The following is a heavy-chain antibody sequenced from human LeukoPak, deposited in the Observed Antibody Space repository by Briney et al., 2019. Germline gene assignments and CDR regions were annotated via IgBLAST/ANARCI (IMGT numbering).Heavy chain of an antibody. CDR3: ARDFSEGFWGGYFDY. D-gene: IGHD3-3*01. V-gene: IGHV3-7*01. J-gene: IGHJ4*02. Sequence: VGSLRLSCTASGFIFSSYYLTWVRQAPGKGLEWVANIKQDGSEKMYVDSVKGRFTLSRDNAKNSVYLQMNSLRAEDTAVYYCARDFSEGFWGGYFDYWGQGTLVTVSS. CDR1: GFIFSSYY. CDR2: IKQDGSEK.